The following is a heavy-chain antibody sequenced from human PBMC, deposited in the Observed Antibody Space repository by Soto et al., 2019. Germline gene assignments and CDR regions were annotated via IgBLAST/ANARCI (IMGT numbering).Heavy chain of an antibody. Sequence: ASVKVSCKASGGTFSSYAISWVRQAPGQGLEWMGGIIPIFGTANYAQKFQGRVTITADESRSTAYMELSSLRSEDTAVYYCASKLRRYYYDSSGYYSDYYYGMDVWGQGTTVTVSS. CDR3: ASKLRRYYYDSSGYYSDYYYGMDV. D-gene: IGHD3-22*01. J-gene: IGHJ6*02. V-gene: IGHV1-69*13. CDR1: GGTFSSYA. CDR2: IIPIFGTA.